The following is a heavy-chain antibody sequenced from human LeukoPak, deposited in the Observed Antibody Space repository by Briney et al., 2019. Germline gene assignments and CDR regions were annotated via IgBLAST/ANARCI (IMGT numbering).Heavy chain of an antibody. J-gene: IGHJ6*02. Sequence: SQTLSLTCAISGDSVSSNSAAWHWIRQPPSRGLEWLGRTYYMSKWYKDYAVSVRSRVTINADTSRNQFSLQLNSVTPEVTAVYYCARDGGILGPKAFYALGVWGQGTTVTVSS. D-gene: IGHD3-3*01. CDR1: GDSVSSNSAA. V-gene: IGHV6-1*01. CDR3: ARDGGILGPKAFYALGV. CDR2: TYYMSKWYK.